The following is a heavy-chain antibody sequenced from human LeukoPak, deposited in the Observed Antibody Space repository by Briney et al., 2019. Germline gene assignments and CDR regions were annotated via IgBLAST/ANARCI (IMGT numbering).Heavy chain of an antibody. CDR2: IGISSSHT. D-gene: IGHD4-23*01. CDR1: GFTFSTNS. Sequence: PGGSLRLSCEASGFTFSTNSMNWVRQAPGKGLEWVSSIGISSSHTFYADSVKGRFTISRDNAENSVYLKMNSLRAEDTAVYYCAKDLTTVATPYYYYYMDVWGQGTTVTVSS. J-gene: IGHJ6*03. CDR3: AKDLTTVATPYYYYYMDV. V-gene: IGHV3-21*01.